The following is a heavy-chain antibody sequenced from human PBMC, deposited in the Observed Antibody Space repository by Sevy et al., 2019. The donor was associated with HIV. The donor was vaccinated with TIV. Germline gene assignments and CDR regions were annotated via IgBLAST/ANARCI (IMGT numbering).Heavy chain of an antibody. CDR3: AQETFGRFDS. D-gene: IGHD1-26*01. Sequence: GGSLRLSCAASGFSFSAYWMNWVRQAPGKGLEWGANIKPDGRDKHYVDSAEGRFTISRDNAKNSLYLQMNSLRVEDTAMYYCAQETFGRFDSWGQGTLVTVSS. CDR2: IKPDGRDK. CDR1: GFSFSAYW. V-gene: IGHV3-7*01. J-gene: IGHJ4*02.